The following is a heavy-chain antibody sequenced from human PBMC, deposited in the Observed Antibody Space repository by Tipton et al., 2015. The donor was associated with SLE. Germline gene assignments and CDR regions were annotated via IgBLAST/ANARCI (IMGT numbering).Heavy chain of an antibody. D-gene: IGHD1-26*01. J-gene: IGHJ4*02. CDR3: ATVFGATDYFYY. Sequence: SLRLSCAASGFTFRTAWMSWVRQAPGKGLEWVANIKQDGSETYYVDYVKGHFTLSRDNAKYSMYLQMKNLRGEDTAVYYGATVFGATDYFYYWGQGTLVTASS. V-gene: IGHV3-7*01. CDR2: IKQDGSET. CDR1: GFTFRTAW.